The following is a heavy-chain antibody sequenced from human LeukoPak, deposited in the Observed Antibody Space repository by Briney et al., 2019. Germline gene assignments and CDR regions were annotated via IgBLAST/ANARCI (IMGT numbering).Heavy chain of an antibody. CDR3: AKDSAFYASGSRFDY. Sequence: GSLRLSCAASGFTFSHYALSWVRQAPGKGLEWVSAISGSGTSTYYADSVKGRFTLSRDISKNTLYLQMNSLRAEDTAVYYCAKDSAFYASGSRFDYWGQGTLVTVSS. J-gene: IGHJ4*02. CDR2: ISGSGTST. V-gene: IGHV3-23*01. CDR1: GFTFSHYA. D-gene: IGHD3-10*01.